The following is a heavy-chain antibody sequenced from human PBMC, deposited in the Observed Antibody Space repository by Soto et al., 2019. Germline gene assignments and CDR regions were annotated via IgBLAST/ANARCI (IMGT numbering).Heavy chain of an antibody. CDR3: TRVWGDYDGWPWGWFDP. D-gene: IGHD4-17*01. CDR1: GFTFGDYA. V-gene: IGHV3-49*03. CDR2: IRSKAYGGTT. Sequence: GGSLRLSCTASGFTFGDYAMSWFRQAPGKGLEWVGFIRSKAYGGTTEYAASVKGRFTISRDDSKSIAYLQMNSLKTEDTAVYYCTRVWGDYDGWPWGWFDPWGQGTLVTVSS. J-gene: IGHJ5*02.